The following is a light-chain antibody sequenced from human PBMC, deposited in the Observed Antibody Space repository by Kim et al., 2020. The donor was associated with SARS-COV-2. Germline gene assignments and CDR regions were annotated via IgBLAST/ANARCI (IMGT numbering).Light chain of an antibody. J-gene: IGKJ1*01. CDR3: QQYNKWPPWT. V-gene: IGKV3-15*01. CDR1: QSVGRN. Sequence: EIVMTQSPATLSVSPGERATLSCSASQSVGRNLAWYHQRPGQAPRLLIYGASTRATGIPDRFSGSGSGTEFTLTITGLQSEDFAVYYCQQYNKWPPWTFGQGTKVDIK. CDR2: GAS.